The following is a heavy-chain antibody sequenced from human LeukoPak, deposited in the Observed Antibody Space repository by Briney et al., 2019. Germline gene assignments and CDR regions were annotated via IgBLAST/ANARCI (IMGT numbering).Heavy chain of an antibody. CDR3: ARVYSGSYQDLIFDY. CDR1: GYTFTSHG. CDR2: ISAYNGNT. D-gene: IGHD1-26*01. Sequence: ASVKVSCKASGYTFTSHGISWVRQAPGQGLEWMGWISAYNGNTNYAQKLQGRVTMTTDTSTSTAYMELRSLRSDDTAVYYCARVYSGSYQDLIFDYWGQGTLVTVSS. V-gene: IGHV1-18*01. J-gene: IGHJ4*02.